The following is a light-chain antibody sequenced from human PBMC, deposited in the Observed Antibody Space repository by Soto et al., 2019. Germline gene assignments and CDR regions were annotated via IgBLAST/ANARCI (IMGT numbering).Light chain of an antibody. J-gene: IGKJ2*01. V-gene: IGKV1-39*01. CDR3: QQSYSGPRT. CDR2: ATS. CDR1: QSIGIS. Sequence: DIQMTQSPSSLSASVGDRVTITCRASQSIGISLNWYQQYPGKAPKLLIYATSSLRVGVPSRFRGSGSGTDFTLTISSLQPEDFATYYCQQSYSGPRTFGQGTKVDIK.